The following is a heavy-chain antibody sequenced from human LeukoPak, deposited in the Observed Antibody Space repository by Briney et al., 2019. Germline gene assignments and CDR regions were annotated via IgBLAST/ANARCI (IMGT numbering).Heavy chain of an antibody. D-gene: IGHD6-13*01. V-gene: IGHV7-4-1*02. J-gene: IGHJ6*03. CDR2: INTDAGNP. Sequence: ASVKVSCKASGYTFTNYAMNRVRQAPGQGLEWMGCINTDAGNPTYAQGFTGRFLQISSLKAEDTAVYYCARSIGAAGYMDVWGKGTTVTVSS. CDR3: ARSIGAAGYMDV. CDR1: GYTFTNYA.